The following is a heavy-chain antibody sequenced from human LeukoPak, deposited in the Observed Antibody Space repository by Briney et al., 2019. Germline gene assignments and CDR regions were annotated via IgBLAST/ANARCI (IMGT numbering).Heavy chain of an antibody. Sequence: GGSLRLSCAPSGFTFSSYWMSWVRQAPGKGLEWVANIKQDGSEKYYVDSVEGRFTISRDNGKNSLYLQMNSLRAEDTAVYYCARKAYGLDVWGKGTTVTVSS. J-gene: IGHJ6*04. V-gene: IGHV3-7*03. CDR3: ARKAYGLDV. CDR2: IKQDGSEK. CDR1: GFTFSSYW.